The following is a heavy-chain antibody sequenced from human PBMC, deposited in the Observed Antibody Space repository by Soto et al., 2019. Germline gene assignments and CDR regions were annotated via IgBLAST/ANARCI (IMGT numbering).Heavy chain of an antibody. CDR3: TTDGGYCVSTSCYDIDY. V-gene: IGHV3-15*01. CDR1: GFTFSDYY. CDR2: LKSKTDGGTT. D-gene: IGHD2-2*01. Sequence: GGSLRLSCAASGFTFSDYYMTWVRQAPGKGLEWVGRLKSKTDGGTTDYAAPVKGRFTISRDDSKNTPYLQMDSLKTEDTAVYYCTTDGGYCVSTSCYDIDYWGQGTLVTVSS. J-gene: IGHJ4*02.